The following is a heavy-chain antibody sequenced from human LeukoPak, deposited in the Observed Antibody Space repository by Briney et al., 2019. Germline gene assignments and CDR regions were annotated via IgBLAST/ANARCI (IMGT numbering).Heavy chain of an antibody. CDR2: INTDGRRT. D-gene: IGHD4-17*01. CDR1: GFTFSSYW. J-gene: IGHJ3*02. V-gene: IGHV3-74*01. CDR3: AREGGDYDDAFDI. Sequence: GGSLRLSCAASGFTFSSYWMHWVRQAPGKGLVWFSRINTDGRRTNYADSVKGRFTISRDNAKNTLYLQMNSLRAEDTAVYYCAREGGDYDDAFDIWGQGTMVTVSS.